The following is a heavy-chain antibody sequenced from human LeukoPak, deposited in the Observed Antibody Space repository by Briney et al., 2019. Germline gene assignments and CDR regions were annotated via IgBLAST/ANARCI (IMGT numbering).Heavy chain of an antibody. D-gene: IGHD2-2*02. J-gene: IGHJ5*02. CDR2: IYYSGST. CDR3: ARALCSTTSCHTGADNWFDP. CDR1: GGSISSNSYY. V-gene: IGHV4-39*07. Sequence: SETLSLTCTVSGGSISSNSYYWGWIRQPPGKGLEWIGSIYYSGSTYYNPSLKSRVTISVDTSKNQFSLKLSSVTAADTAVYYCARALCSTTSCHTGADNWFDPWGQGTLVTVSS.